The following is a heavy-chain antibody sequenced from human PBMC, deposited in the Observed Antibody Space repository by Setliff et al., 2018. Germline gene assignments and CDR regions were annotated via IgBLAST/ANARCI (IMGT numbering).Heavy chain of an antibody. CDR2: IYPDDFDT. J-gene: IGHJ3*02. CDR1: GYSFTSFF. Sequence: PGESLTISCKGSGYSFTSFFIAWVRQTPGKGLGWMGIIYPDDFDTRYSPSFQGQFTISADKSISTAYLLWSSLKASYTAMYYCARHRWAIDDAFDIWGQGTMVTVSS. D-gene: IGHD3-16*01. CDR3: ARHRWAIDDAFDI. V-gene: IGHV5-51*01.